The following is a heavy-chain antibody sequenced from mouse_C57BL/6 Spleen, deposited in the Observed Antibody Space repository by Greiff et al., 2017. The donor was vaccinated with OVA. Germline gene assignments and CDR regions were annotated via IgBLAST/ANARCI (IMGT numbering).Heavy chain of an antibody. V-gene: IGHV1-7*01. CDR1: GYTFTSYW. CDR3: ARSYGNYYYAMDY. J-gene: IGHJ4*01. Sequence: QVQLQQSGAELAKPGASVKLSCKASGYTFTSYWMHWVKQRPGQGLEWIGYINPSSGYPKYNQKFKDKATLTADKSSSTAYMQLSSLTYEDSAVYYCARSYGNYYYAMDYWGQGTSVTVSS. D-gene: IGHD2-1*01. CDR2: INPSSGYP.